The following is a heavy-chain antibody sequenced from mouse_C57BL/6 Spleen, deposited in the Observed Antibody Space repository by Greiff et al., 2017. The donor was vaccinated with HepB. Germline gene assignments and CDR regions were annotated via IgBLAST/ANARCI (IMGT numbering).Heavy chain of an antibody. J-gene: IGHJ4*01. Sequence: QVQLQQSGAELVKPGASVKMSCKASGYTFTSYWITWVKQRPGQGLEWIGDIYPGSGSTNYNEKFKSKATLTVDTSSSTAYMQLSSLTSEDSAVYYCARSDWDERYAMDYWGQGTSVTVSS. V-gene: IGHV1-55*01. CDR2: IYPGSGST. D-gene: IGHD4-1*01. CDR3: ARSDWDERYAMDY. CDR1: GYTFTSYW.